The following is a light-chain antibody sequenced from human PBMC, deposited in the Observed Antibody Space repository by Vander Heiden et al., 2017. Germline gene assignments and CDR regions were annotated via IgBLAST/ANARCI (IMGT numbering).Light chain of an antibody. J-gene: IGKJ1*01. V-gene: IGKV4-1*01. Sequence: DIVMTQSPDSLAVSLGERATINCKSSQSVLYSSNNKNYLAWYQQKPGQPPKLLIYWASTRESGVPDRFSGGGSGTDFTLTSSSLQAEDVAVYYCQQYYSTPGWTFGQGTKVEIK. CDR2: WAS. CDR1: QSVLYSSNNKNY. CDR3: QQYYSTPGWT.